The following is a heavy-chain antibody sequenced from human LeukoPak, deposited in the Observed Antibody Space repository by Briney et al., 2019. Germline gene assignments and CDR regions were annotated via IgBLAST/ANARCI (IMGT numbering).Heavy chain of an antibody. D-gene: IGHD2-21*01. CDR1: GFPLSSYA. CDR2: TSSSDAGT. J-gene: IGHJ4*02. V-gene: IGHV3-23*01. Sequence: GGSLRLSCAASGFPLSSYAMSWVRQAPGKGLEWVSATSSSDAGTYYADSVRGRFTISRDNSKNTLYLQMNSLRLEDAAVYFCARAPVTSCRGAYCYPFDYWGQGTQDTVSS. CDR3: ARAPVTSCRGAYCYPFDY.